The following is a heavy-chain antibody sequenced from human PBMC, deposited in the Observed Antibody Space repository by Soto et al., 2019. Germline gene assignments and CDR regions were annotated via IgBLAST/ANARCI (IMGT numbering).Heavy chain of an antibody. CDR1: GGSISSGGYY. CDR3: AIYDSSGSRGFQH. CDR2: IYYSGST. Sequence: QVQLQESGPGLVKPSQTLSLTCTVSGGSISSGGYYWSWIRQHPGTGLEWIGYIYYSGSTYYNPSLKRRVTTSVDTSKNQFSLKLSSVTAADTAVYYCAIYDSSGSRGFQHWGQGTLVTVSS. V-gene: IGHV4-31*03. J-gene: IGHJ1*01. D-gene: IGHD3-22*01.